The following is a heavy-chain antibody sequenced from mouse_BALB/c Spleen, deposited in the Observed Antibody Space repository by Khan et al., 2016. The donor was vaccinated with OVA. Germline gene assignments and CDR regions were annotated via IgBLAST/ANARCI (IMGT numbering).Heavy chain of an antibody. CDR2: ISYSGST. Sequence: VQLQESGPGLVKPSQSLSLTCTVTGYSITSDYAWNWIRQLPGNKLEWMAYISYSGSTSYHPSLKSRVSITRDTSKNQFFLQLNSVTTEDTATYYCARRYYYGHWYFDVWGAGTTVTVSS. D-gene: IGHD1-1*01. CDR3: ARRYYYGHWYFDV. V-gene: IGHV3-2*02. CDR1: GYSITSDYA. J-gene: IGHJ1*01.